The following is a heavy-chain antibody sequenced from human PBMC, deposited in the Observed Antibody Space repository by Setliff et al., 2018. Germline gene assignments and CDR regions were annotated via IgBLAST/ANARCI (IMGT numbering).Heavy chain of an antibody. CDR2: IYHSGST. CDR1: GGSISSSSYY. V-gene: IGHV4-39*07. Sequence: PSETLSLTCTVSGGSISSSSYYWGWIRQPPGKGLEWIGSIYHSGSTYYNPSLKSRVTISVDTSKNQFSLKRSSVTAADTAVYYCARVPGGRFDYWGQGTLVTVSS. D-gene: IGHD1-26*01. CDR3: ARVPGGRFDY. J-gene: IGHJ4*02.